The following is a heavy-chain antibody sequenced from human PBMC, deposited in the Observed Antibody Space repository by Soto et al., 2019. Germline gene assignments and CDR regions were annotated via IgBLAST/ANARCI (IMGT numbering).Heavy chain of an antibody. CDR1: GGSISSADYY. CDR3: ARAATGWGNAFDI. CDR2: IYYSGST. Sequence: PSLTCIVSGGSISSADYYWSWVRQPPGKGLEWIGYIYYSGSTYYNPSLKSRLTISVDTSKNQFSLKLSSVTAADTAVYYCARAATGWGNAFDIWGQGTMVTVSS. J-gene: IGHJ3*02. D-gene: IGHD2-15*01. V-gene: IGHV4-30-4*01.